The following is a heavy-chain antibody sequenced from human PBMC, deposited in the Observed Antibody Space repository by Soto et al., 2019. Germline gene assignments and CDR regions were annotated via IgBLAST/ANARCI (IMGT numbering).Heavy chain of an antibody. V-gene: IGHV4-59*01. CDR2: IYYSGST. CDR1: GGSISSYY. D-gene: IGHD1-1*01. Sequence: SETLSLTCTVSGGSISSYYWSWIRQPPGKGLEWIGYIYYSGSTNYNPSLKSRVTISVDTSKNQFSLKLSSVTAADTAVYYCARGQLERRSFYYYMDVWGKGTTVTVSS. J-gene: IGHJ6*03. CDR3: ARGQLERRSFYYYMDV.